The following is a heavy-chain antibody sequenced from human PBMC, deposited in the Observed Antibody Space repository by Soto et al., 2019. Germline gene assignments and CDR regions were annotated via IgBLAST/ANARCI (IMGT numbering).Heavy chain of an antibody. J-gene: IGHJ4*02. CDR1: GFTFSSFG. CDR3: AKDRGWSSANLDY. D-gene: IGHD6-19*01. CDR2: ISYDGSKK. Sequence: QVQLVESGGGVVQPGRSLRLSCAASGFTFSSFGMHWVRQVPGKGLEWVALISYDGSKKYYADSVKGRFTLSRDKSKNTLYRQMNRLRVDDTAVYYCAKDRGWSSANLDYWGQGTLVNVSS. V-gene: IGHV3-30*18.